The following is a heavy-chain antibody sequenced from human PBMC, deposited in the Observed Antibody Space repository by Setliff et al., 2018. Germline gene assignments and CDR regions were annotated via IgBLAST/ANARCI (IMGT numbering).Heavy chain of an antibody. CDR1: GFTFRNFW. D-gene: IGHD4-4*01. CDR2: IKQDGSEK. J-gene: IGHJ4*02. Sequence: GGSLRPPCSASGFTFRNFWMSWVRQAPGKGLEWVANIKQDGSEKYHADSVKGRFTITRDNAKNSLYLQMTSLRADDTAVYYCARERTVTTLDYWGQGTLVTVSS. V-gene: IGHV3-7*01. CDR3: ARERTVTTLDY.